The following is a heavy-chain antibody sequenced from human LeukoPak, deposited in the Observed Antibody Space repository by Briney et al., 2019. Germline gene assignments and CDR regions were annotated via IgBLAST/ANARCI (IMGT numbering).Heavy chain of an antibody. J-gene: IGHJ6*02. Sequence: SETLSLTCAVYGGSFSGYYWSWLRQPPGKGLEWIGEINHSGSTNYNPSLKSRVTISVDTSKNQFSLKLSSVTAADTAVYYCARAVAITMTVGYYYYYGMDVWGQGTTVTVSS. CDR1: GGSFSGYY. D-gene: IGHD3-22*01. CDR3: ARAVAITMTVGYYYYYGMDV. V-gene: IGHV4-34*01. CDR2: INHSGST.